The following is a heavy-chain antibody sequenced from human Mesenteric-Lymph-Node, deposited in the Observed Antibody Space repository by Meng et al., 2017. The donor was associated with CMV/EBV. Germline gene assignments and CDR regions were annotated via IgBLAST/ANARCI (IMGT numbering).Heavy chain of an antibody. CDR1: GGSVSSGSYY. CDR2: IKSKTDGGTT. J-gene: IGHJ4*02. Sequence: GGSLRLSCTVSGGSVSSGSYYWSWIRQPPGKGLEWIGRIKSKTDGGTTDYAAPVKGRFTISRDDSKNTLYLQMNSLKTEDTAVYYCTTDPAVAYFDYWGQGTLVTVS. D-gene: IGHD6-19*01. V-gene: IGHV3-15*01. CDR3: TTDPAVAYFDY.